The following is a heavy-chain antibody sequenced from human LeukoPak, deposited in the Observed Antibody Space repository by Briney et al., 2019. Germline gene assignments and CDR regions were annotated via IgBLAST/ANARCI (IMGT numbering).Heavy chain of an antibody. V-gene: IGHV5-51*01. CDR2: IYPGQSDT. J-gene: IGHJ5*02. D-gene: IGHD3-3*01. Sequence: GESLKISCKGSGYTFSNYWIGWVRQMPGKGLEWMAIIYPGQSDTRYSPSFQGQVTISADKSITTAYLQWNSLKASDSAMYYCARHQGITIFGVAPTFRFDPWGQGTLVTVSS. CDR3: ARHQGITIFGVAPTFRFDP. CDR1: GYTFSNYW.